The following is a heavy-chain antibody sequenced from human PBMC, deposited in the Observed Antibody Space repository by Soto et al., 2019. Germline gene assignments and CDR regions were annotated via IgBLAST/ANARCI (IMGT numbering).Heavy chain of an antibody. Sequence: WVRQPPGKGLEWIGSMYQSGSTNYNPSLKSRVTISVDTSKNQFSLKLSSVTAADTAVYYCARDGLLDYDILTGYYKGLAYYGMDVWGQGTTVTVSS. J-gene: IGHJ6*02. CDR3: ARDGLLDYDILTGYYKGLAYYGMDV. CDR2: MYQSGST. D-gene: IGHD3-9*01. V-gene: IGHV4-39*07.